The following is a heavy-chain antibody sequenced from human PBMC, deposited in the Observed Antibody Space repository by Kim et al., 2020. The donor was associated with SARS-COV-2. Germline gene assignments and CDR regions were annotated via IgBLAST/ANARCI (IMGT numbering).Heavy chain of an antibody. J-gene: IGHJ5*02. CDR3: ARTRLRGDPHGKGGFDP. V-gene: IGHV3-11*01. CDR1: GFTFSDYY. Sequence: GGSLRLSCAASGFTFSDYYMSWIRQAPGKGLEWVSYISSSGSTIYYADSVKGRFTISRDNAKNSLYLQMNSLRAEDTAVYYCARTRLRGDPHGKGGFDPWGQGTLVTVSS. D-gene: IGHD2-21*02. CDR2: ISSSGSTI.